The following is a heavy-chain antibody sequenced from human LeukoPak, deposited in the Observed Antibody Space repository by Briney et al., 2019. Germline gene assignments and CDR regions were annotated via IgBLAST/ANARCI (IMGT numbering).Heavy chain of an antibody. J-gene: IGHJ4*02. D-gene: IGHD3-3*01. CDR2: IKTDGSEK. CDR3: ASLRFLECPFDY. V-gene: IGHV3-7*01. Sequence: GGSLRLSCEGSGFTFSNYWMGWVRQAPGKGLQWVANIKTDGSEKYYVDSVKGRFTISRDNAKNTLYMQMNSLRAEDKAVYSCASLRFLECPFDYWGQGTLVTVSS. CDR1: GFTFSNYW.